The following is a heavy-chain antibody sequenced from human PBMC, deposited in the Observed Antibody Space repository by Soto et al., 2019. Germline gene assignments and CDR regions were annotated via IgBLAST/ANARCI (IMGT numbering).Heavy chain of an antibody. V-gene: IGHV1-3*01. D-gene: IGHD3-3*01. CDR3: ARDRGTHEGVGDY. Sequence: QVQLVQSGAEVKKPGASVKVSCKASGYTFTSYAMHWVRQAPGQRLEWMGWINAGNGNTKYSQKFQGRVTITRDTSASTAYMELSSLRSEDTAVYYCARDRGTHEGVGDYWGQGTLVTVSS. J-gene: IGHJ4*02. CDR1: GYTFTSYA. CDR2: INAGNGNT.